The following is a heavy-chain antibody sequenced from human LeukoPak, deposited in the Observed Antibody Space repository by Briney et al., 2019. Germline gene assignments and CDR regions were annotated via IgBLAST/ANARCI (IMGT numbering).Heavy chain of an antibody. Sequence: SVTVSFKSSVRTLINYAIGWVRQPPGKGREGMGSIIPIFGTANYVHKFQGRVTITADKSTSTAYMELSSVRSEDTAVHYCARDSEPPVSPRGTYYYYDYMDVWGKGTTVTVSS. CDR1: VRTLINYA. D-gene: IGHD1-14*01. V-gene: IGHV1-69*06. CDR2: IIPIFGTA. J-gene: IGHJ6*03. CDR3: ARDSEPPVSPRGTYYYYDYMDV.